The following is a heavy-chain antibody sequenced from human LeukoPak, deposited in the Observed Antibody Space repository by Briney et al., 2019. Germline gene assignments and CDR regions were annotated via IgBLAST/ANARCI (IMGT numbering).Heavy chain of an antibody. CDR3: ARGLADIVVVPAAIPSSAYYFDY. D-gene: IGHD2-2*01. V-gene: IGHV4-34*01. J-gene: IGHJ4*02. CDR1: GGSFSGYY. CDR2: INHSGSI. Sequence: SETLSLTCAVYGGSFSGYYWSWIRQPPGKGLEWIGEINHSGSINYNPSLKSRVTISVDTSKNQFSLKLSSVTAADTAVYYCARGLADIVVVPAAIPSSAYYFDYWGQGTLVTVSS.